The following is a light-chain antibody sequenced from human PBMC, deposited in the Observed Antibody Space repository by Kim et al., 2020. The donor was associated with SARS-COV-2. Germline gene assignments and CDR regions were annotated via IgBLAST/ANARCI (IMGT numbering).Light chain of an antibody. V-gene: IGLV10-54*04. CDR1: SNKVGSQG. J-gene: IGLJ3*02. CDR3: SAWDSSLTAWV. Sequence: RQPATLTCSGNSNKVGSQGAAWLQQHQGHPPKLLSYRNNNRPSGISERFSASRSGNTASLTISGLQPEDEADYYCSAWDSSLTAWVFGGGTQLTVL. CDR2: RNN.